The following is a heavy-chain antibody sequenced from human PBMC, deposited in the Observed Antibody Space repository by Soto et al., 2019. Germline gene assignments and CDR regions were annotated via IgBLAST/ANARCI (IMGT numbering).Heavy chain of an antibody. V-gene: IGHV5-51*01. CDR1: GYSFTSYW. CDR2: IYPDDSDI. Sequence: GESLKISCKGSGYSFTSYWIGWVRQMPGKGLEWMGIIYPDDSDIRYGPSFQGQVTISADKSISTAYLQWSSLKASDTAMYYCARLPSMFGPTGWFDACGQGTLVTVSS. J-gene: IGHJ5*02. D-gene: IGHD3-10*02. CDR3: ARLPSMFGPTGWFDA.